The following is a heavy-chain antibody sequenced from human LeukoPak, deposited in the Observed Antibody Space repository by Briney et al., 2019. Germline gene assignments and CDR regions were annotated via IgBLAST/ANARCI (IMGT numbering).Heavy chain of an antibody. V-gene: IGHV3-23*01. CDR2: ISPSGADT. CDR1: GITFINYA. D-gene: IGHD5-24*01. J-gene: IGHJ3*02. CDR3: ARRAYNWGAFDI. Sequence: PGGSLRLSCAASGITFINYAMNWVRQAPGKGLEWVSTISPSGADTYYADSVKGRFTISRDISKNTLYLQMNSLRPEDTAVYYCARRAYNWGAFDIWGQGTMVTVSS.